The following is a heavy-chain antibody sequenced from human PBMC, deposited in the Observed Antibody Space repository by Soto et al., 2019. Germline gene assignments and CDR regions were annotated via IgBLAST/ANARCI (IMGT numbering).Heavy chain of an antibody. CDR1: GDSMTRGSYY. V-gene: IGHV4-39*02. D-gene: IGHD3-3*01. CDR3: ARRLDFVNGYFTAPMDV. CDR2: FYYTGST. J-gene: IGHJ6*03. Sequence: QLQLQESGPGLVKPSETLSLTCVVSGDSMTRGSYYWAWIRQPPGKGLEWIGSFYYTGSTNYNTSLKSRVTVSEDTSNNRFALMLTSVTAADTAVYYCARRLDFVNGYFTAPMDVWGKGTTVAVSS.